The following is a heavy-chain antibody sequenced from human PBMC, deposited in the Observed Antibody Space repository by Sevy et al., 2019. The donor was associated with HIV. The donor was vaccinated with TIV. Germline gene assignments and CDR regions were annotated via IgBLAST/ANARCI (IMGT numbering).Heavy chain of an antibody. CDR3: ARGGAYYYDSSGYY. CDR2: ISSSSSTI. D-gene: IGHD3-22*01. V-gene: IGHV3-48*02. Sequence: GGSLRLSCAASGFTFSSYSMNWVRQAPGKGLEWVSYISSSSSTIYYADSVKGRFTISRDNAKNSLYLQMNSLRDEDTAVYYCARGGAYYYDSSGYYWGQGTLVTVSS. J-gene: IGHJ4*02. CDR1: GFTFSSYS.